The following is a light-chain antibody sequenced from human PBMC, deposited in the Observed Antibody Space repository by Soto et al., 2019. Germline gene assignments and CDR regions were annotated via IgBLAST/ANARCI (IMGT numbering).Light chain of an antibody. CDR2: INSDGSH. CDR1: SGPSSYG. Sequence: QSVLTQSPSASASLGASVKLTCTLSSGPSSYGIAWHQQQPGKGPRYLMKINSDGSHSKGDGIPDRFSGSSSGAERYLTISSLQSEDEADYYCQTGGDGIQVFGGGTKLTVL. V-gene: IGLV4-69*01. J-gene: IGLJ3*02. CDR3: QTGGDGIQV.